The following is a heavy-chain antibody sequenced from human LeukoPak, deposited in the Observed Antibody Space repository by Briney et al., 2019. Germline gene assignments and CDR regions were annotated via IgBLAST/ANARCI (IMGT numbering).Heavy chain of an antibody. V-gene: IGHV3-7*03. D-gene: IGHD6-19*01. CDR2: IKQDGSEK. CDR1: GFTFSSYW. Sequence: PGGSLRLSCAASGFTFSSYWMSWVRQAPGKGLEGVANIKQDGSEKYYVDSVKGRFTISRDNSKNTLYLQMNSLRAEDTAVYYCAKVIAVAATYYYYGMDVWGQGTTVTVSS. J-gene: IGHJ6*02. CDR3: AKVIAVAATYYYYGMDV.